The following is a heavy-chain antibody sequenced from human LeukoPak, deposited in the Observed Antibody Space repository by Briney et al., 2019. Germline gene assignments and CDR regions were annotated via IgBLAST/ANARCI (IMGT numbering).Heavy chain of an antibody. Sequence: GASVKVSCKASGYTFTGYYMYWVRQAPGQGLEWMGWINPSSGGTNYAQKFQGRVTMTRDTSISTAYMELSRLRSDDTAVYYCARPRDYGDYLDAFDIWGQGTMVTVSS. V-gene: IGHV1-2*02. CDR3: ARPRDYGDYLDAFDI. CDR1: GYTFTGYY. D-gene: IGHD4-17*01. J-gene: IGHJ3*02. CDR2: INPSSGGT.